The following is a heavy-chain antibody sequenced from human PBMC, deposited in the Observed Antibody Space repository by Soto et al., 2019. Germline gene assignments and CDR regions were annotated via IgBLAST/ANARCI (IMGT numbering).Heavy chain of an antibody. Sequence: DSGKACFKTSGYPFTSYGISYGRQAPRQGLEWVGWISAYNGNTNYAQKLQGRVTMTTDTSTSTAYMELRSLRSDDTAVYYCGRDPRFRYLDWFPMGSYYYGMDVWGQGTTVTVS. CDR2: ISAYNGNT. J-gene: IGHJ6*02. D-gene: IGHD3-9*01. CDR3: GRDPRFRYLDWFPMGSYYYGMDV. CDR1: GYPFTSYG. V-gene: IGHV1-18*01.